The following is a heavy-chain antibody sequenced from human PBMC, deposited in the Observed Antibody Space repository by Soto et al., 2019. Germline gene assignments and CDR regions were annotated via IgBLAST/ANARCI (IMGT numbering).Heavy chain of an antibody. CDR1: GGSISSSNW. D-gene: IGHD6-6*01. CDR2: IYHSGST. J-gene: IGHJ6*02. V-gene: IGHV4-4*02. Sequence: SETLSLTCAVSGGSISSSNWWSWVRQPPGKGLEWIGEIYHSGSTNYNPSLKSRVTISVDKSKNQFSLKLSSVTAADTAVYYCARDRGGSSAYGMDVWGQGTTVTVS. CDR3: ARDRGGSSAYGMDV.